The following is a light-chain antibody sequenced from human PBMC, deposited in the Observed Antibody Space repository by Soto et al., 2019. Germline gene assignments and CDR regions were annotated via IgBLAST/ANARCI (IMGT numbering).Light chain of an antibody. Sequence: EIVLTQSPATLSLSPGERATLSCRASQSVNYNLAWYQQKPGQPPRLLIYDSSNRATGVPARFSGSGSGTDFTLTISSLEPEDFATYYCQKYDSGPFTFGPGTKVDIK. CDR2: DSS. J-gene: IGKJ3*01. V-gene: IGKV3-11*01. CDR1: QSVNYN. CDR3: QKYDSGPFT.